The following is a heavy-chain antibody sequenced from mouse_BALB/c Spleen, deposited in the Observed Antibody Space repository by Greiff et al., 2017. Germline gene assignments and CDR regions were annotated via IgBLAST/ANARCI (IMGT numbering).Heavy chain of an antibody. CDR3: ARRSLYGSSSLGYFDV. D-gene: IGHD1-1*01. V-gene: IGHV5-9-3*01. CDR2: ISSGGSYT. J-gene: IGHJ1*01. CDR1: GFTFSSYA. Sequence: EVHLVESGGGLVKPGGSLKLSCAASGFTFSSYAMSWVRQTPEKRLEWVATISSGGSYTYYPDSVKGRFTISRDNAKNTLYLQMSSLRSEDTAMYYCARRSLYGSSSLGYFDVWGAGTTVTVSS.